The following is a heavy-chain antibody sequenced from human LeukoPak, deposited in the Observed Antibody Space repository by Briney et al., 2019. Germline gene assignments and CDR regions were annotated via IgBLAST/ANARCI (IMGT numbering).Heavy chain of an antibody. Sequence: SETLSLTCTVSGGSISSYYWSWIRQPPGKGLEWIGYIYYSGSTNYNPSLKSRVTISADTSKNQFSLKLSSVTAADTAVYYCASLYYYDSSGQYYFDYWGQGTLVTVSS. CDR3: ASLYYYDSSGQYYFDY. V-gene: IGHV4-59*08. CDR2: IYYSGST. CDR1: GGSISSYY. J-gene: IGHJ4*02. D-gene: IGHD3-22*01.